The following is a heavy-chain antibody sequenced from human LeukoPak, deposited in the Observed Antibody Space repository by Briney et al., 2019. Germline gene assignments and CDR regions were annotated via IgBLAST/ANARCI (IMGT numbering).Heavy chain of an antibody. V-gene: IGHV1-2*02. CDR1: GCTFTGYY. CDR3: ARAPSSTSCPNI. CDR2: INPNSGGT. J-gene: IGHJ3*02. D-gene: IGHD2-2*01. Sequence: ASVKVSCKASGCTFTGYYMHWVRQAPGQGLEWMGWINPNSGGTNYAQKFQGRVTMTRDTSISTAYMELSRLRSDDTAVYYCARAPSSTSCPNIWGQGTMVTVSS.